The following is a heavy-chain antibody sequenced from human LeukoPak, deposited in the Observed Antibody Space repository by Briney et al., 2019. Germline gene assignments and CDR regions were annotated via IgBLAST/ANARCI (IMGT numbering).Heavy chain of an antibody. V-gene: IGHV1-46*01. J-gene: IGHJ4*02. CDR1: GYTFTSYG. CDR2: INPSGGST. Sequence: ASVKVSCKASGYTFTSYGISWVRQVPGQGLEWMGIINPSGGSTSYAQKFQGRVTMTKDTSTSTVYMELSSLRSEDTAVYFCARGLGMLDYLDFWGQGTLVTVSS. CDR3: ARGLGMLDYLDF. D-gene: IGHD2-8*01.